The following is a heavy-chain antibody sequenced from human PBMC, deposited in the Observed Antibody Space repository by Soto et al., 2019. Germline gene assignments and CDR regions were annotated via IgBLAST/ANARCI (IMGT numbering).Heavy chain of an antibody. D-gene: IGHD3-16*01. CDR3: ARDKGAPIGDYYYYYMDV. CDR2: ISSSSSYI. CDR1: GFTFSSYS. V-gene: IGHV3-21*01. Sequence: EVQLVESGGGLVKPGGSLRLSCAASGFTFSSYSMNWVRQAPGKGLEWVSSISSSSSYIYYADSVKGRFTISRDNAKNSLYLQMNSLRAEDTAVYYCARDKGAPIGDYYYYYMDVWGKGTTVTVSS. J-gene: IGHJ6*03.